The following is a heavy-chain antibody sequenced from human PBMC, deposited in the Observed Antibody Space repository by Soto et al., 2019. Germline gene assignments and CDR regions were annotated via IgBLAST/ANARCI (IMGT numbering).Heavy chain of an antibody. CDR3: ARILDFWSGHGVSDI. CDR2: LYYSGTT. Sequence: SETLSLTCTVSGGSVTSVGYYWAWIRQHPGKGLEFIGHLYYSGTTYYNPSLRSRVTISEDTSKNHFSLQLTSVTAADTAVYYCARILDFWSGHGVSDIWGQGTTVTV. CDR1: GGSVTSVGYY. D-gene: IGHD3-3*01. J-gene: IGHJ3*02. V-gene: IGHV4-31*03.